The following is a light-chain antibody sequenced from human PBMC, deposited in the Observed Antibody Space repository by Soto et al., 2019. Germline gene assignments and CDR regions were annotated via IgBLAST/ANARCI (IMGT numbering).Light chain of an antibody. J-gene: IGKJ5*01. CDR1: QSVGGN. CDR3: QQYNNRPPIT. CDR2: GAS. V-gene: IGKV3D-15*01. Sequence: EIVMTQSPVTLSVSPGESATLSCRASQSVGGNLAWYQQRPGQAPRLLIYGASTRATGIPVRFSGSGSGTEFTLTISGLQSEDFGVYLCQQYNNRPPITFGQGTRLEIK.